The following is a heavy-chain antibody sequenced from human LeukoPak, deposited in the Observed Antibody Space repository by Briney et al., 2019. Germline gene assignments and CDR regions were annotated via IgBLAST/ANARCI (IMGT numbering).Heavy chain of an antibody. J-gene: IGHJ4*02. V-gene: IGHV1-46*01. D-gene: IGHD4-17*01. CDR2: IDPSGGST. Sequence: ASVKVSCKASGYTFADHHMHWVRQAPGQGLEWMGKIDPSGGSTAYAQNIQDRVTMTRDTSTSTVYMELNSLRSEDTAVYYCARDTYGSDYWGQGTLVTASS. CDR1: GYTFADHH. CDR3: ARDTYGSDY.